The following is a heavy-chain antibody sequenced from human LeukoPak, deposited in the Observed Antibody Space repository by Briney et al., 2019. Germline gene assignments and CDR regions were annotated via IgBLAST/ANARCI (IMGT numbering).Heavy chain of an antibody. CDR2: IKQDGSEK. V-gene: IGHV3-7*04. CDR3: VMEGDAFDI. Sequence: GGSLRLSCAASGLTLSSYWLSWVRQAPGKGLEWVANIKQDGSEKYYVDSVKGRFTISRDNAKNSLYLQMNSLRAEDTAVYYCVMEGDAFDIWGQGTMVTVSS. J-gene: IGHJ3*02. CDR1: GLTLSSYW.